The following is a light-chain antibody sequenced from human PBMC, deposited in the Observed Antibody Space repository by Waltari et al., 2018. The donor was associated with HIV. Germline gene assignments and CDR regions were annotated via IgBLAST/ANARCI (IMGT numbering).Light chain of an antibody. CDR1: SSDVGSYNI. CDR2: EGS. Sequence: QSALTQPASVSGSPGQSITLPCTGTSSDVGSYNIVSWYQQHPGKAPKLMIYEGSKRPSGVSNRFSGSKSGNTASLTISGLQAEDEADYYCCSYAGTNWVFGGGTKLTVL. J-gene: IGLJ3*02. CDR3: CSYAGTNWV. V-gene: IGLV2-23*01.